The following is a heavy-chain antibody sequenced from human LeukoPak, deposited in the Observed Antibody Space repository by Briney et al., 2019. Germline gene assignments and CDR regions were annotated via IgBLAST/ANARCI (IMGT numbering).Heavy chain of an antibody. J-gene: IGHJ4*02. V-gene: IGHV3-23*01. Sequence: GGSLRLSCAASGFTFSSYAMSWVRQAPGKGLEWVSAISGSGGSTYYADSVKGRFTISRESAKNSLYLQMNSLRAGDTAVYYCARAGYSSSWYDYWGQGTLVTVSS. CDR1: GFTFSSYA. CDR2: ISGSGGST. D-gene: IGHD6-13*01. CDR3: ARAGYSSSWYDY.